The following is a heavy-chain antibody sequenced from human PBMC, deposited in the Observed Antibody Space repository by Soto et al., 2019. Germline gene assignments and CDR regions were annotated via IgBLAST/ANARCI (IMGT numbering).Heavy chain of an antibody. Sequence: QVQLVQSGAEMKKPGSSVKVSCQSSGGTFNTYAMNWVRQAPGQGPEWMGDISPMFGAANYAPKFQGRVTITADESTGTSYMQVRSLTSDDAGLEFWGREVQVHTPAFVYWGQGTRVTVSS. CDR3: GREVQVHTPAFVY. CDR2: ISPMFGAA. D-gene: IGHD3-10*01. CDR1: GGTFNTYA. V-gene: IGHV1-69*19. J-gene: IGHJ4*02.